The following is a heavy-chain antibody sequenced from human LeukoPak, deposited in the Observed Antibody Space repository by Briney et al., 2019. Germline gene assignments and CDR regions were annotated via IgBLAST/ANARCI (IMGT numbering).Heavy chain of an antibody. CDR2: IYTSGST. Sequence: SETLSLTCTVSGGSFSSYYWSWIRQPAGKGLERIGRIYTSGSTNYNPSLKSRVTMSVDTSKNQFSLKLSSVTAADTAVYYCARDHRLDSSSWYYENWFDPGGQRTLVTVSS. J-gene: IGHJ5*02. CDR1: GGSFSSYY. V-gene: IGHV4-4*07. CDR3: ARDHRLDSSSWYYENWFDP. D-gene: IGHD6-13*01.